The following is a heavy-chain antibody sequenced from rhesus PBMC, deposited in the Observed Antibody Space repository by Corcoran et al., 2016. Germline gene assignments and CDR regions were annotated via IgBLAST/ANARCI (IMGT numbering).Heavy chain of an antibody. Sequence: QLQLQESGPGLVKPSETLSVTCAVSGGSISSSYWSWIRQAPGKGLEWIGYIYGSGSSTNNNPYLKSRVTPSVDTDKNQLSLKLSSVTAADTAVYYCARAYSWNTPPGGYFEFWGQGALVTVSS. CDR1: GGSISSSY. J-gene: IGHJ1*01. CDR2: IYGSGSST. CDR3: ARAYSWNTPPGGYFEF. V-gene: IGHV4-169*01. D-gene: IGHD1-20*01.